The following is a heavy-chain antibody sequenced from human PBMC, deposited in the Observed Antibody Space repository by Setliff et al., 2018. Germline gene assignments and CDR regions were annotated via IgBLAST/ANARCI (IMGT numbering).Heavy chain of an antibody. J-gene: IGHJ4*02. CDR3: ARGGGYGSGGSFHNAPFDY. D-gene: IGHD3-10*01. CDR1: GASINNSLNY. V-gene: IGHV4-39*07. Sequence: ASETLSLTCTVSGASINNSLNYWAWIRQPPGQGLEWIGLIYDTGSTYYNPSLESRVTISIDKPNKQFSLELRSLTAADTALYYCARGGGYGSGGSFHNAPFDYWGQGILVTVSS. CDR2: IYDTGST.